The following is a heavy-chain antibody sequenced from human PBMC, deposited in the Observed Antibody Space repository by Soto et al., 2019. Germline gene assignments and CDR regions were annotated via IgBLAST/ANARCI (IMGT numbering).Heavy chain of an antibody. D-gene: IGHD6-13*01. J-gene: IGHJ5*02. CDR2: IKQDGSEK. V-gene: IGHV3-7*05. Sequence: GGSLRLSCAASGFTFSSYWMSWVRQAQEKGLEWVANIKQDGSEKYYVDYVKGRFTISRDNAKNSLYLQMNSLRAEDTAVYYCARDRFMGSSWYQGWSRADNWFDPWGQGTLVTVSS. CDR3: ARDRFMGSSWYQGWSRADNWFDP. CDR1: GFTFSSYW.